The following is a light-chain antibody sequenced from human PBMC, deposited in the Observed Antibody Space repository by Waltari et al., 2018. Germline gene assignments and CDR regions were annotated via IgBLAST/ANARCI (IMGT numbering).Light chain of an antibody. CDR2: GAS. J-gene: IGKJ1*01. Sequence: EIVLMQSPGTLSLSPGERATLSCRASQSVSSSYLAWYQQKPGQAPRLLIYGASSRATGIPDRFSGSASGTDFTLTISRLEPEDFAVYYCQQYGSSPWTFGQGTKVEIK. CDR1: QSVSSSY. V-gene: IGKV3-20*01. CDR3: QQYGSSPWT.